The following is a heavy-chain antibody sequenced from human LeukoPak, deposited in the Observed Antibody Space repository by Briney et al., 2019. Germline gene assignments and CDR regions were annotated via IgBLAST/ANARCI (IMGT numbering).Heavy chain of an antibody. J-gene: IGHJ5*02. Sequence: ASVKVSCKASGYTFTSYDINWVRQATGQGLEWMGWMNPNSDNTGYAQKFQGRVTMTRNTSISTAYMELSSLRSEDTAVYYCARSRILSSIAVAGASWFDPWGQGTLVTVSS. V-gene: IGHV1-8*01. CDR3: ARSRILSSIAVAGASWFDP. D-gene: IGHD6-19*01. CDR2: MNPNSDNT. CDR1: GYTFTSYD.